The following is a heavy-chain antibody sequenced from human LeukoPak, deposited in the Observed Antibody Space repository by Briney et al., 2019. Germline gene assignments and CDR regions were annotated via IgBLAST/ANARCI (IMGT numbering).Heavy chain of an antibody. CDR1: GFTFSSYA. J-gene: IGHJ4*02. D-gene: IGHD5-18*01. Sequence: GGSLRLSCAASGFTFSSYAMSGVRQAPGKGLEWVSAISGSGRSTFYADSVKGRFTISRDNSKNTLYLQMNSLRAEDTAVYYCTNRVDTTMVVYWGQGTLVTVSS. CDR2: ISGSGRST. V-gene: IGHV3-23*01. CDR3: TNRVDTTMVVY.